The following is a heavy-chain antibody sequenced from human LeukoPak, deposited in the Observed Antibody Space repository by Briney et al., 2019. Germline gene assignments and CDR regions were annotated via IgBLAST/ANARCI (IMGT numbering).Heavy chain of an antibody. CDR3: ARDCSNSL. V-gene: IGHV3-48*02. CDR1: GYTFSSVS. J-gene: IGHJ1*01. CDR2: ISSSSSTI. D-gene: IGHD6-13*01. Sequence: GGSDLLSCASSGYTFSSVSMNWARQAPGKGLEWVSYISSSSSTIYYADSVKGRFTISRDNAKNSLYLQMNSLRDEDTALYYCARDCSNSLWGHGTGVPVSS.